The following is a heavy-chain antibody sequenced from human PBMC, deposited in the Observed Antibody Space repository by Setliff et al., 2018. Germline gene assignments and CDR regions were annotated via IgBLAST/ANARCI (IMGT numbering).Heavy chain of an antibody. V-gene: IGHV4-34*01. CDR2: INQSGST. J-gene: IGHJ5*02. D-gene: IGHD2-2*01. CDR3: ARGVYCSSTSCSPGLNWFDP. CDR1: GGSFSGYY. Sequence: SETLSLTCAVYGGSFSGYYWSWIRQPPGKGLEWIGEINQSGSTNYNPSLKSRVTILVDTSKNQYSLKLSSVTAADTAVYYCARGVYCSSTSCSPGLNWFDPWGQGTLVTASS.